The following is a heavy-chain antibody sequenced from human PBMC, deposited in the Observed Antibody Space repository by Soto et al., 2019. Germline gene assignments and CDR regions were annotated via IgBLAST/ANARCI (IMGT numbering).Heavy chain of an antibody. CDR1: GGTFSSYA. J-gene: IGHJ4*02. CDR3: VIVVAIPGYPDN. D-gene: IGHD5-12*01. Sequence: QVQLVQSGAEVRQPASSVKVSCKTSGGTFSSYAISWVRQAPGQGLEWMGGIVPIVDTSTYAQKFQGRVTITADESTSTVEMELSSLRSDDTAVYYCVIVVAIPGYPDNWGQGTLVTVSS. CDR2: IVPIVDTS. V-gene: IGHV1-69*12.